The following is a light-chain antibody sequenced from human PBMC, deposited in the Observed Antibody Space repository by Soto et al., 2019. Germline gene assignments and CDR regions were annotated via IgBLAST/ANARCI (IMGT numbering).Light chain of an antibody. CDR3: QTWGTDIHVV. Sequence: QSVLTQSPSASASLGASVKLTCTLSSGHSSYAIAWHQQQPEKGPRYLMKLNSDGSHTKGDGIPDRFSGSSSGAERHLTISSLQSEDEADYYCQTWGTDIHVVFGGGTKLTVL. CDR2: LNSDGSH. V-gene: IGLV4-69*01. J-gene: IGLJ2*01. CDR1: SGHSSYA.